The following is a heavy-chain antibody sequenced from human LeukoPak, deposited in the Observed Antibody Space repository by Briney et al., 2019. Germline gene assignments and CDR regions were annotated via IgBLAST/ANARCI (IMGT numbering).Heavy chain of an antibody. J-gene: IGHJ6*03. Sequence: GGSLRLSCAASGFTFSSYGMHWVRQAPGKGLEWVSYISFSGDTIYYADSVEGRFTISRDNARNSLYLQMNSLRAEDTAIYYCARDRITMVRGGNYYYMDVWGKGTTVTISS. V-gene: IGHV3-48*04. CDR2: ISFSGDTI. CDR1: GFTFSSYG. CDR3: ARDRITMVRGGNYYYMDV. D-gene: IGHD3-10*01.